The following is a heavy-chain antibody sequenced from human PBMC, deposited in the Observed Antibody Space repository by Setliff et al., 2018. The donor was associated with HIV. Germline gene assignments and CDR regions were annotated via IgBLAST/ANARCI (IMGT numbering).Heavy chain of an antibody. CDR1: GGSISSSNW. Sequence: SETLSLTCAVSGGSISSSNWWSWVRQAPGEGLEWIGEIHHSGSTNYKPSLKSRVTISVDKSKNQFSLKLTSVTAADTAVYFCARVVPREVAPGGFDIWGQGTMVTVSS. V-gene: IGHV4-4*02. D-gene: IGHD5-12*01. CDR3: ARVVPREVAPGGFDI. CDR2: IHHSGST. J-gene: IGHJ3*02.